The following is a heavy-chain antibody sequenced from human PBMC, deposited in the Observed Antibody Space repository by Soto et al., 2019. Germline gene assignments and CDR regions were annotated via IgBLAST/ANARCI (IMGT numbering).Heavy chain of an antibody. D-gene: IGHD3-22*01. CDR3: ARSFYESSGYYPL. CDR1: GGSMSPYY. V-gene: IGHV4-59*01. Sequence: SETLSLTCTVSGGSMSPYYWSWIRQPPGKGLEWIGYIYYTGSTSYNPSLKSRVTISVDTSKTQFSLTLSSVTAADTALDYCARSFYESSGYYPLWGQGTLVTVSS. J-gene: IGHJ4*02. CDR2: IYYTGST.